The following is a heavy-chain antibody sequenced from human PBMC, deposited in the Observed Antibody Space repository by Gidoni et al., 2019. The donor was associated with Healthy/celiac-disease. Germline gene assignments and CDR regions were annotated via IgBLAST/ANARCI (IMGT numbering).Heavy chain of an antibody. CDR3: ARDDSGYALAGY. Sequence: EVQLVESGGGLVKPGGSLRLSCAASGFTFSSYSMNWVRQAPGKGLEWVSSISSSSSYIYYADSVKGRFTISRDNAKNSLYLQMNSLRAEDTAVYYCARDDSGYALAGYWGQGTLVTVSS. D-gene: IGHD5-12*01. V-gene: IGHV3-21*01. J-gene: IGHJ4*02. CDR2: ISSSSSYI. CDR1: GFTFSSYS.